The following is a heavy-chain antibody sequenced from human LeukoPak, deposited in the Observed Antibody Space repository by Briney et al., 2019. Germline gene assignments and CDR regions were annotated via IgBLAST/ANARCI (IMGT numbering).Heavy chain of an antibody. D-gene: IGHD3-10*01. CDR1: GGSISSYY. CDR2: INHSGST. V-gene: IGHV4-34*01. J-gene: IGHJ4*02. Sequence: SETLSLTCTVSGGSISSYYWSWIRQPPGKGLEWIGEINHSGSTNYNPSLKSRVTISVDTSKNQFSLKLSSVTAADTAVYYCARGGHTYYYGSGSYKKGIRKGFDYWGQGTLVTVSS. CDR3: ARGGHTYYYGSGSYKKGIRKGFDY.